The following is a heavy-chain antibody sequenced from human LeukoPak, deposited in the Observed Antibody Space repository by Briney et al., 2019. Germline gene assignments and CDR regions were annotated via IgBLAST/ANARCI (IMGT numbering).Heavy chain of an antibody. CDR1: GGTLSSYA. CDR2: IIPIFGTA. J-gene: IGHJ4*02. D-gene: IGHD5-18*01. CDR3: ARAGAPMVTPYYFDY. V-gene: IGHV1-69*05. Sequence: ASVKVSCKASGGTLSSYAISWVRQAPGQGLEWMGGIIPIFGTANYAQKFQGRVTVTTDESTSTAYMELSSLRSEDTAVYYCARAGAPMVTPYYFDYWGQGTLVTVSS.